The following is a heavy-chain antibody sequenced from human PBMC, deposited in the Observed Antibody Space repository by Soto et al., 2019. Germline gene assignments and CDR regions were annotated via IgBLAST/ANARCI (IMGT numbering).Heavy chain of an antibody. CDR3: AHRRIVVVPAAGGPGSEFGWFDP. CDR2: LYWDDDK. V-gene: IGHV2-5*02. D-gene: IGHD2-2*01. CDR1: VFSLSTSGVG. Sequence: QITLKESGPTLVKPTQTLTLTCTFSVFSLSTSGVGVGWIRQPPGKALEWLALLYWDDDKCYSPSLKSRLTITRDTTKIQVVLTMTTMDPVDTATYYCAHRRIVVVPAAGGPGSEFGWFDPWGQGTLVTVSS. J-gene: IGHJ5*02.